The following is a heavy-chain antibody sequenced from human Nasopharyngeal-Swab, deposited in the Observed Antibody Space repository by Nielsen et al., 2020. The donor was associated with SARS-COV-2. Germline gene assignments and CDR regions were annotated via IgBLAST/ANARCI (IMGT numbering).Heavy chain of an antibody. D-gene: IGHD3-10*01. CDR2: IYSGGPT. J-gene: IGHJ3*02. CDR3: AGRSGSGSFPTVDAFDI. CDR1: GFSVSSNY. Sequence: GESLKISCAASGFSVSSNYMSWVRQAPRKGLEWVSVIYSGGPTYYADSVKGRFTISSDNSKNTLYLQMNSLRAEDSAVYYCAGRSGSGSFPTVDAFDIWGQGTMVTVSS. V-gene: IGHV3-53*01.